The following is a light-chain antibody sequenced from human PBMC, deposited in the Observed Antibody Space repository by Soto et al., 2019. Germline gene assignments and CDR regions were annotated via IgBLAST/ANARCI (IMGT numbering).Light chain of an antibody. CDR2: GAS. CDR3: QQNGSTPYS. CDR1: QSVSSSY. Sequence: EIVMTQSPGTLSLSPGERATLSCRASQSVSSSYLAWYQQKPGQAPRVLIYGASSRATGIPDRFSGSGSGTDFTLTISRLEPEDLAVYYCQQNGSTPYSFGQGTKLEIK. V-gene: IGKV3-20*01. J-gene: IGKJ2*03.